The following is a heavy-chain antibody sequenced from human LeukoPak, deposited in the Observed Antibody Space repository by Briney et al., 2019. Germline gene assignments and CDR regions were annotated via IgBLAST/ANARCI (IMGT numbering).Heavy chain of an antibody. CDR1: GFTFSSFW. V-gene: IGHV3-7*01. CDR3: ARVEVVVPGAFDYFNY. Sequence: PGGSLRLSCAASGFTFSSFWMMWVRQAPGEGLEWVANIKEDGSEEHYVDSRKGRFTISRDNAKNSLYLQIDSLRAEDTAVYYCARVEVVVPGAFDYFNYWGQGVLVTVSS. CDR2: IKEDGSEE. D-gene: IGHD2-2*01. J-gene: IGHJ4*02.